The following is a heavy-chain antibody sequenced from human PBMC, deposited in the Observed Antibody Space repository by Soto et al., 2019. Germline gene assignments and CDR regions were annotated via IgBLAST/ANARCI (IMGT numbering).Heavy chain of an antibody. V-gene: IGHV3-21*01. CDR2: ISSSSSYI. CDR1: GFTFSSYR. D-gene: IGHD1-7*01. CDR3: AREGELELRGFDY. Sequence: TGGSLRLSCAASGFTFSSYRMNWVRRAPGKGLEWVSSISSSSSYIYYADSVKGRFTISRDNAKNSLYLQMNSLRAEDTAVYYCAREGELELRGFDYWGQGTLVTVSS. J-gene: IGHJ4*02.